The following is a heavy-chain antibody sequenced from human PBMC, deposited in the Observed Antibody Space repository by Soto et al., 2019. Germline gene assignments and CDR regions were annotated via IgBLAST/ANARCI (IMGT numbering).Heavy chain of an antibody. Sequence: QVQVVQSGAAVKQPGSSVKVSCRASGGSFRNYFISWVRQSPGQGLEWMGGIIPVFGTPNYAERFQGRVTITAEESPGTTCMELSSLRSEATAVDYCEIGPDGPRIVMVPFDYWGQGTPVTVSS. D-gene: IGHD2-15*01. V-gene: IGHV1-69*01. CDR2: IIPVFGTP. CDR3: EIGPDGPRIVMVPFDY. CDR1: GGSFRNYF. J-gene: IGHJ4*02.